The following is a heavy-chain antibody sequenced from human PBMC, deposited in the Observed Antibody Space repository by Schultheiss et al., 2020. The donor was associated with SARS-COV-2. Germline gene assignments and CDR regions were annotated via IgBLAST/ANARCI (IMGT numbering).Heavy chain of an antibody. CDR1: GGSISSSSYY. CDR3: AGSGYKFGARW. Sequence: SETLSLTCTVSGGSISSSSYYWGWIRQPPGKGLEWIGSIYYSGSTYYNPSLKSRVTISVDTSKNQFSLKLSSVTAADTAVYYCAGSGYKFGARWWGQGTPVTVAS. J-gene: IGHJ4*02. V-gene: IGHV4-39*07. D-gene: IGHD5-18*01. CDR2: IYYSGST.